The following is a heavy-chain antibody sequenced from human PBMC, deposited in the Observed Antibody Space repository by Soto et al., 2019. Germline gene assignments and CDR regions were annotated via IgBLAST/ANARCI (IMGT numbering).Heavy chain of an antibody. CDR3: ARRVSTWFSTDK. Sequence: ESGGGLVQPGGSLRLSCAASGFTFSSYWVTWVRQAPGKGLEWVANIKQDGSEEYYVDSVKGRFTISRDNARNSLYLQMNILRVEDTAVYYCARRVSTWFSTDKWGQGTPVIVSS. CDR1: GFTFSSYW. V-gene: IGHV3-7*04. J-gene: IGHJ4*02. CDR2: IKQDGSEE. D-gene: IGHD6-13*01.